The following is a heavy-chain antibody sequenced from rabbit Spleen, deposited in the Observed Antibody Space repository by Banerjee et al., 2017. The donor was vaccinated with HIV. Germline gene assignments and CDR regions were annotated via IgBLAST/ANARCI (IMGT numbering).Heavy chain of an antibody. CDR2: IYAGTIGST. Sequence: LEESGGGLVKPGASLTLTCKASGFSFSSGYDMCWVRQAPGKGLEWIACIYAGTIGSTYSASWAKGRFTCSKTSSTTVTLQMTSLTAADTATYFCARDAGTSFSTYGMDLWGQGTLVTVS. CDR3: ARDAGTSFSTYGMDL. CDR1: GFSFSSGYD. J-gene: IGHJ3*01. V-gene: IGHV1S40*01. D-gene: IGHD8-1*01.